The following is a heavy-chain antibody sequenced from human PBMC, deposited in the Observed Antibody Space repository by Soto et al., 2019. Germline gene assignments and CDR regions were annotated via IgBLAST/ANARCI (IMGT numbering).Heavy chain of an antibody. CDR2: IYHSGST. D-gene: IGHD3-10*01. Sequence: SETLSLTCAVSSGSISSSNWWSWVRQPPGKGLEWIGEIYHSGSTNYNPSLKSRVTISVDKYKNQFSLKLSSVTAADTAVYYCARDVYYYGSGSYPERNWFDPWGQGTLVTVSS. J-gene: IGHJ5*02. CDR3: ARDVYYYGSGSYPERNWFDP. CDR1: SGSISSSNW. V-gene: IGHV4-4*02.